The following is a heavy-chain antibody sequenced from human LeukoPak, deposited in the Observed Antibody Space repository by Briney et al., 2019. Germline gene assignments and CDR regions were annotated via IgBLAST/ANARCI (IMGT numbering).Heavy chain of an antibody. CDR1: GYSYYSFW. CDR3: ARHTPVDRSSLFDY. V-gene: IGHV5-10-1*01. J-gene: IGHJ4*02. D-gene: IGHD6-13*01. Sequence: GESLKISCKGSGYSYYSFWISWVRQIPGKGLEWVGRIDPGDSFTKYRPSLERRVTISADNHLITVDLQWSSLKASDTAMYYCARHTPVDRSSLFDYWGQGTLVTVSS. CDR2: IDPGDSFT.